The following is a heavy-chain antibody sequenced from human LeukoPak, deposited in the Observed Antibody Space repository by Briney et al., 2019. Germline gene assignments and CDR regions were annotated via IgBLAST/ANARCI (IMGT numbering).Heavy chain of an antibody. CDR1: GFTFSSYS. CDR2: ISSSSSYI. D-gene: IGHD3-22*01. V-gene: IGHV3-21*01. J-gene: IGHJ1*01. Sequence: GGSLRLSCAASGFTFSSYSMNWVRQAPGKGLDGVSSISSSSSYIYYADSVKGRFTISRDNAKNSLYLQMNSLRAEDTAVYYCARGPAMIVVVNGPEYFQHWGQGTLVTVSS. CDR3: ARGPAMIVVVNGPEYFQH.